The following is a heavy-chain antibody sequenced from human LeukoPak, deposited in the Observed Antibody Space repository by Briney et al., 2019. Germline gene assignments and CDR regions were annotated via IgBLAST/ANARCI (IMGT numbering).Heavy chain of an antibody. V-gene: IGHV4-34*01. CDR3: ARGRTLNDYFPTYNYYHYMDV. CDR1: GGSFTGYY. CDR2: INHSGST. J-gene: IGHJ6*03. Sequence: KPSDTLSLTCGVYGGSFTGYYWNWIRQPPGKGLEWIGEINHSGSTNYNPSLKSRVTISIDTSKKQFSLRLRSVTAADTAVYYCARGRTLNDYFPTYNYYHYMDVWGKGTTVTVSS. D-gene: IGHD2/OR15-2a*01.